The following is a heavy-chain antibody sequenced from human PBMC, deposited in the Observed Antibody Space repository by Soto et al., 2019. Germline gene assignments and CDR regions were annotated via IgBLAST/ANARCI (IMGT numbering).Heavy chain of an antibody. Sequence: ASVKVSCTASGYTFTSYDINWVRQATGQGLEWMGWMNPNSGNTGYAQKFQGRVTMTRNTSISTAYMELSSLRSEDTAVYYCARGGRYCSGGSCYSRHFDYWGQGTPVTVSS. CDR2: MNPNSGNT. D-gene: IGHD2-15*01. V-gene: IGHV1-8*01. CDR1: GYTFTSYD. CDR3: ARGGRYCSGGSCYSRHFDY. J-gene: IGHJ4*02.